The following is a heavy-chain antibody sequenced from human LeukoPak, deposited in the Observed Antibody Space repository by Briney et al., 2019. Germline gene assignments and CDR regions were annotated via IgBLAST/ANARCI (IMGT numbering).Heavy chain of an antibody. J-gene: IGHJ4*02. CDR1: GFTFSSYS. CDR2: ISSSSSYI. Sequence: GGSLRLSCAASGFTFSSYSMNWVRQAPGKGLEWVSSISSSSSYIYYADSVKGRFTISRDNAKNSLYLQMNSLRAEDTAVYYCARHSGPYGSSWFDYWGQGSLVTVSS. CDR3: ARHSGPYGSSWFDY. V-gene: IGHV3-21*01. D-gene: IGHD6-13*01.